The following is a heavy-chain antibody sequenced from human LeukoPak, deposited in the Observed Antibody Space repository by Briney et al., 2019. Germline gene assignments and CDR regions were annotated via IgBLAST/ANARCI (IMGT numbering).Heavy chain of an antibody. CDR1: GYTFASYG. Sequence: ASVKVSCKASGYTFASYGISWVRQAPGQGLEWMGWISAYNGDTRYAQNLQGRVTITADESTSTAYMELSSLRSEDTAVYYCAWSSALDYWGQGTLVTVSS. J-gene: IGHJ4*02. CDR2: ISAYNGDT. D-gene: IGHD6-19*01. V-gene: IGHV1-18*01. CDR3: AWSSALDY.